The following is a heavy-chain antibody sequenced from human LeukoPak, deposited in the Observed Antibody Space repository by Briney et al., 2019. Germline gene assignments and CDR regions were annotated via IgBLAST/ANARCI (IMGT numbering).Heavy chain of an antibody. Sequence: SSETLSLTCTVSGGSISSYYWSWIRQPPGKGLEWIGYIYYSGSTDYNPSLKSRVTISVDTSKNQFSLKLSSVTAADTAVYYCARVRGAAYDFWSGPLGGMDVWGQGTTVTVSS. CDR3: ARVRGAAYDFWSGPLGGMDV. V-gene: IGHV4-59*01. CDR2: IYYSGST. J-gene: IGHJ6*02. CDR1: GGSISSYY. D-gene: IGHD3-3*01.